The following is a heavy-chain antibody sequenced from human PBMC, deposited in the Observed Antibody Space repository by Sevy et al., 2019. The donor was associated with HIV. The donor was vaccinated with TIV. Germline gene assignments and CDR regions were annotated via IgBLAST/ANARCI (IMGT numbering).Heavy chain of an antibody. Sequence: ASVKVSCKASGYTFTSYGISWVRQAPGQGLERMGWISAYNRNTNYTQQLQGRVTMSTDTSTSTAYMELRSLRSDDTAVYYCAREGADRSSGSCYPGIWGQGTTVIVSS. CDR1: GYTFTSYG. CDR3: AREGADRSSGSCYPGI. V-gene: IGHV1-18*01. D-gene: IGHD2-15*01. J-gene: IGHJ6*02. CDR2: ISAYNRNT.